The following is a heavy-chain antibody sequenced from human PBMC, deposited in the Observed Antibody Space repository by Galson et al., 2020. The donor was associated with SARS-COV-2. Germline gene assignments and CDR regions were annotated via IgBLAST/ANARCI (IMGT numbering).Heavy chain of an antibody. CDR2: ISGTSTNI. J-gene: IGHJ4*02. CDR3: TRERGYSYGYSDY. Sequence: GGSLRLSCAASGFTFSSYSMNWVRQAPGKGLEWVSSISGTSTNIYYADSVKGRFPISRDNAKNSLYLQMNSLGTEDTAVYYCTRERGYSYGYSDYWGQGTLVTVSS. D-gene: IGHD5-18*01. CDR1: GFTFSSYS. V-gene: IGHV3-21*06.